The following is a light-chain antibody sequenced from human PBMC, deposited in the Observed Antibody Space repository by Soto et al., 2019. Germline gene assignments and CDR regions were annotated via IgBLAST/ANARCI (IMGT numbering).Light chain of an antibody. J-gene: IGKJ1*01. Sequence: EIQMTHSPATLSASVGDGVTITGGASQSISSRLAWYQQRPGKAPKYLIYDASTLDSGAPSRFSGSGSGTEFTLSISSLQPDDFATYYCQQYNIYPWTFGQGTKVDIK. V-gene: IGKV1-5*01. CDR1: QSISSR. CDR2: DAS. CDR3: QQYNIYPWT.